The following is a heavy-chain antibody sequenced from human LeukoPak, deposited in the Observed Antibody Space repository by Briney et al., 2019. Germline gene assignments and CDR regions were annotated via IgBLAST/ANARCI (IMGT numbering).Heavy chain of an antibody. CDR3: AGPMMGAFDI. CDR1: GGSFSGYY. V-gene: IGHV4-34*01. J-gene: IGHJ3*02. Sequence: SETLSLTCAVYGGSFSGYYWSWIRQPPGKGLEWIGEINHSGSTNYNPSLKSRVTISVDTSKNQFSLKLSSVTAADTAVYYCAGPMMGAFDIWGQGTMVTVSS. CDR2: INHSGST. D-gene: IGHD3-22*01.